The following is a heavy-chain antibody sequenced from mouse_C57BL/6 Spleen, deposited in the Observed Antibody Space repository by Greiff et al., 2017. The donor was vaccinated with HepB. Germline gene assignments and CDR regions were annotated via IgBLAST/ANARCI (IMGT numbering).Heavy chain of an antibody. CDR2: IYPGNSDT. V-gene: IGHV1-5*01. D-gene: IGHD1-1*01. CDR3: TRWFITTVVAEAMDY. Sequence: VQLQQSGTVLARPGASVKMSCKTSGYTFTSYWMHWVKQRPGQGLEWIGAIYPGNSDTSYNQKFKGKAKLTAVTSASSAYMELSSLTNEDSAVYYCTRWFITTVVAEAMDYWGQGTSVTVSS. CDR1: GYTFTSYW. J-gene: IGHJ4*01.